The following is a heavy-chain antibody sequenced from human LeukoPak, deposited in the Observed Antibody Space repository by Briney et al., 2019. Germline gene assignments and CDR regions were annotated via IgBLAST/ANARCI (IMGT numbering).Heavy chain of an antibody. D-gene: IGHD6-13*01. J-gene: IGHJ4*02. CDR3: AKDILGIAAALVDY. CDR1: GFTFSSYG. CDR2: IWYDGSNK. V-gene: IGHV3-33*06. Sequence: PGRSLRLSCAASGFTFSSYGMHWVRQAPGKGLDWVAVIWYDGSNKYYADSVKGRFTISRDNSKNTLYLQMNSLRAEDTAVYYCAKDILGIAAALVDYWGQGTLVTVSS.